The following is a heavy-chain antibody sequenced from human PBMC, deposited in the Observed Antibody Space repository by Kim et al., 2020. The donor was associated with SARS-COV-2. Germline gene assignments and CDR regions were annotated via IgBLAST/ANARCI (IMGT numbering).Heavy chain of an antibody. J-gene: IGHJ6*01. V-gene: IGHV4-34*01. Sequence: SETLSLTCAVYGGSFSGYYWSWIRQPPGKGLEWIGEINHSGSTNYNPSLKSRVTISVDTSKNQFSLKLSSVTVADTAVYYCARGIIVVVPAALYYYYYG. CDR3: ARGIIVVVPAALYYYYYG. CDR2: INHSGST. D-gene: IGHD2-2*01. CDR1: GGSFSGYY.